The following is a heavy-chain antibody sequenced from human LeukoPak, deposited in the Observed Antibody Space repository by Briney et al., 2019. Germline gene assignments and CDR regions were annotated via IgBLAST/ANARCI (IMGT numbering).Heavy chain of an antibody. J-gene: IGHJ4*02. CDR2: ISGSGGST. CDR1: GFTFSSYA. D-gene: IGHD3-22*01. V-gene: IGHV3-23*01. CDR3: AKTYLTYDSSGYYTDY. Sequence: PGGSLRLSCAASGFTFSSYAMSWVRQAPGKGLEWVSAISGSGGSTYYADSVKGRFTISRDNSKNTLYLQMNSLRAEDTAVYYCAKTYLTYDSSGYYTDYWGQGTLVTVSS.